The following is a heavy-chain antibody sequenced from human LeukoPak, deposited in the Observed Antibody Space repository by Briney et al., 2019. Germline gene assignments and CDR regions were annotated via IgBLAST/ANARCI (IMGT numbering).Heavy chain of an antibody. CDR3: AKDQNYYGAGPLEY. D-gene: IGHD3-10*01. Sequence: PGGSLRLSCAASGFTVGNNHMNWVRQAPGKDLEWLAVISSDKTKTYHGASVKGRFTISRDNSKNILYLQMNNVRPEDTAVYYCAKDQNYYGAGPLEYWGQGALVTVSS. CDR1: GFTVGNNH. J-gene: IGHJ4*02. CDR2: ISSDKTKT. V-gene: IGHV3-30*18.